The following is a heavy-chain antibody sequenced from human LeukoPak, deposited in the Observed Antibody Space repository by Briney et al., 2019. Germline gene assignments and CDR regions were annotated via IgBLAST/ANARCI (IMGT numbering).Heavy chain of an antibody. Sequence: GGSLRLSCAASGFTFSSYWMSWVRQAPGKGLEWVSGIDSTAERTHYTDSMRGRFIISRDNSKNTVYLQIHALRADDTALYFCAKGTTTWIKTEEYWGQGALVTVSA. D-gene: IGHD1-1*01. J-gene: IGHJ4*02. CDR1: GFTFSSYW. V-gene: IGHV3-23*01. CDR2: IDSTAERT. CDR3: AKGTTTWIKTEEY.